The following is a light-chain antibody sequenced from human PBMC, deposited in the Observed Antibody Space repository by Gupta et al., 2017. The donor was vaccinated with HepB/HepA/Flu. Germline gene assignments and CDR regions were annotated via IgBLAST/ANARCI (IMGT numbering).Light chain of an antibody. CDR2: EVS. CDR1: ESLLDSNGKTY. V-gene: IGKV2D-29*01. J-gene: IGKJ1*01. CDR3: KQSIQHPKT. Sequence: DILLPQTPLSLSVTPGQPASISCKSSESLLDSNGKTYLYWYLQKAGQPPRLLIYEVSNRFSGVPDRFSGSGSGTDFTLKISRVEAEDVGTYYCKQSIQHPKTFGQGTKVEI.